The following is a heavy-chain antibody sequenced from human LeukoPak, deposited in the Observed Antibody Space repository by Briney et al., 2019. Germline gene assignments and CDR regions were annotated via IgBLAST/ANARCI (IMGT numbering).Heavy chain of an antibody. CDR3: ARLTEYQLTYRFYGFDY. V-gene: IGHV4-4*09. CDR2: ISATGST. Sequence: SETLSLICAVSGGSINNYYWSWIRQPPGKGLEWIGYISATGSTNYNPSLKSRVTISIDTSKKQFSLNMNSVTAADTAVYHCARLTEYQLTYRFYGFDYWGQGTRVTVS. J-gene: IGHJ3*01. CDR1: GGSINNYY. D-gene: IGHD3-16*02.